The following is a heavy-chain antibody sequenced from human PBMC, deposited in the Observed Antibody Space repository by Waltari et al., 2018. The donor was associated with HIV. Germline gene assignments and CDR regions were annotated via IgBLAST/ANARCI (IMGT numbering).Heavy chain of an antibody. CDR3: ARVYGYSGSYPGAPDDY. CDR1: GYSISSGYY. V-gene: IGHV4-38-2*01. D-gene: IGHD1-26*01. CDR2: SYHSGST. J-gene: IGHJ4*02. Sequence: QVQLQESGPGLVKPSETLSLTCAVSGYSISSGYYWGWIRQPPGKGLEWIGSSYHSGSTYYNPSLKSRVTISVDTSKNQFSLKLSSVTAADTAVYYCARVYGYSGSYPGAPDDYWGQGTLVTVSS.